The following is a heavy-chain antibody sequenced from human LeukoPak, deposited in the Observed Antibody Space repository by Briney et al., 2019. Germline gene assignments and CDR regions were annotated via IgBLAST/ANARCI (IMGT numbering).Heavy chain of an antibody. CDR2: ISYDGRNI. CDR1: GFQFSDYG. Sequence: GGSLRLSCAVSGFQFSDYGMHWVRQARGKGLEWVAVISYDGRNIHYPDSVKGRFTISRDISTDTLWLQMDSLRTEDTAVYYCAKGPLRGTAAAIDYWGQGTLVTVSS. J-gene: IGHJ4*02. D-gene: IGHD2-2*01. CDR3: AKGPLRGTAAAIDY. V-gene: IGHV3-30*18.